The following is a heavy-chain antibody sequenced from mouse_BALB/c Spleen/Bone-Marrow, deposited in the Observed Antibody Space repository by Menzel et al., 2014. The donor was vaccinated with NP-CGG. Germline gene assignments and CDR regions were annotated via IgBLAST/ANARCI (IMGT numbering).Heavy chain of an antibody. CDR1: GFSLISYG. CDR2: IWPGGST. Sequence: VNLVESGPGLEESSQSLSISRTVPGFSLISYGVHWIRQRPGKGLEWLGVIWPGGSTNYNSALMSRLSISKDNSKSQVFLKMNSLQSDDTAMYYCARDLYYDYDVGAMDYWGQGTSVTVSS. CDR3: ARDLYYDYDVGAMDY. V-gene: IGHV2-9*02. D-gene: IGHD2-4*01. J-gene: IGHJ4*01.